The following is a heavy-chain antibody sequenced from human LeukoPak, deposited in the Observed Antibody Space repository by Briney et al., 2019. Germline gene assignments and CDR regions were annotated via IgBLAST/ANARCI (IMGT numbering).Heavy chain of an antibody. D-gene: IGHD3-3*01. CDR1: GGSFSGYY. J-gene: IGHJ4*02. V-gene: IGHV4-34*01. CDR2: INHSGST. CDR3: ASGRFLEWSPPTAYYFDY. Sequence: PSETLSLTCAVYGGSFSGYYWSWIRQPPGKGLEWIGEINHSGSTNYNPSLKSRVTISVDTSKNQFSLKLSSVTAADTAVYYCASGRFLEWSPPTAYYFDYWGQGTLVTVSS.